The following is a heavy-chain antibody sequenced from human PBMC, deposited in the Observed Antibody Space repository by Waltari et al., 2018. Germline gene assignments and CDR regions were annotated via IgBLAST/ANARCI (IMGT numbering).Heavy chain of an antibody. CDR2: IYYSGST. CDR3: ARSDSSGYYCMDV. Sequence: QLQESGPGLVKPSETLSLTCTVSGGSISSYYWSWIRQPPGKGLEWIGYIYYSGSTNYNPSLKSRVTISVDTSKNQFSLKLSSVTAADTAVYYCARSDSSGYYCMDVWGKGTTVTVSS. J-gene: IGHJ6*04. D-gene: IGHD3-22*01. CDR1: GGSISSYY. V-gene: IGHV4-59*01.